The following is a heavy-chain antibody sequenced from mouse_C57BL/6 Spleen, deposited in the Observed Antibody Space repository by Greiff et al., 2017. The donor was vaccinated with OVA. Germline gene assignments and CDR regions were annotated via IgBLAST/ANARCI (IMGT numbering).Heavy chain of an antibody. J-gene: IGHJ2*01. CDR2: INPYNGGT. CDR1: GYTFTDYY. D-gene: IGHD2-3*01. V-gene: IGHV1-19*01. Sequence: VQLKQSGPVLVKPGASVKMSCKASGYTFTDYYMNWVKQSHGKSLEWIGVINPYNGGTSYNQKFKGKATLTVDKSSSTAYMELNSLTSEDSAVYYCARSPDGYFDYWGQGTTLTVSS. CDR3: ARSPDGYFDY.